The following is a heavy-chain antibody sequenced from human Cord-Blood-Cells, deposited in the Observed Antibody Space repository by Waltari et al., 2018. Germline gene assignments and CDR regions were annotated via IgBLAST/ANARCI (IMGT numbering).Heavy chain of an antibody. CDR3: ASNPLKATIFGVVDY. Sequence: EVQLVESGGGLVQPGGSLRLSCAASGFTFSSYWMHWVRQAPGKGLVGVSRINSDGSSTSYADSVKGRFTISRDNAKNTLYLQMNSLRAEDTAVYYCASNPLKATIFGVVDYWGQGTLVTVSS. CDR1: GFTFSSYW. D-gene: IGHD3-3*01. J-gene: IGHJ4*02. CDR2: INSDGSST. V-gene: IGHV3-74*01.